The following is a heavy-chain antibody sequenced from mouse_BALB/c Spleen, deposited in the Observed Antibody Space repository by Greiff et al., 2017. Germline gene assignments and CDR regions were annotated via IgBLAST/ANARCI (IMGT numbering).Heavy chain of an antibody. Sequence: EVKLQESGPGLVKPSQSLSLTCSVTGYSITSGYYWNWIRQFPGNKLEWMGYISYDGSNNYNPSLKNRISITRDTSKNQFFLKLNSVTTEDTATYYCARWLLPFAMDYWGQGTSVTVSS. CDR1: GYSITSGYY. CDR3: ARWLLPFAMDY. D-gene: IGHD2-3*01. CDR2: ISYDGSN. V-gene: IGHV3-6*02. J-gene: IGHJ4*01.